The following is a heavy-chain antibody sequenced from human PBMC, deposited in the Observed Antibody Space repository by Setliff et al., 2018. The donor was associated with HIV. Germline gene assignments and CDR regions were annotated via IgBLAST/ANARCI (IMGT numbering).Heavy chain of an antibody. V-gene: IGHV3-23*01. J-gene: IGHJ4*02. CDR3: AKAKTQL. CDR2: ISSGIGTT. D-gene: IGHD6-13*01. Sequence: SLRLSCAASGFTFSSYAMSWVRQAPGKGLEWVSAISSGIGTTYYADSVKGRFTISRDNSKNTLYLQMNSPRAEDTATYYCAKAKTQLWGQGTLVTVSS. CDR1: GFTFSSYA.